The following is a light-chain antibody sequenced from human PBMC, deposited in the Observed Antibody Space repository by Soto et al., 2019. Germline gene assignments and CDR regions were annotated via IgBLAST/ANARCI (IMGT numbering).Light chain of an antibody. CDR1: QSVTNF. CDR3: QHRSNWPYT. J-gene: IGKJ2*01. Sequence: EIVLTQSPTTLSLSPGERATLSCRASQSVTNFLAWYQKKPNQAPRLHIYDASTRPTGIPARFSGSGSGTDFSLSISSLEPEDFSVYYGQHRSNWPYTFGQGNRLEIK. CDR2: DAS. V-gene: IGKV3-11*01.